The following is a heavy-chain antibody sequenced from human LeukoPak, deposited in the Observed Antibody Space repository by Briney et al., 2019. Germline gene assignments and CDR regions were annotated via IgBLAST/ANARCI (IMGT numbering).Heavy chain of an antibody. J-gene: IGHJ4*02. Sequence: GRSLRLSCAAPGLTFSSYAMHWVRQAPGKGLEWVTLISHDGSTKYIADSVKGRFTISRDNSKNTLYLQMNGLRVDDTAVYFCASSGDSSSWFYFDYWGQGTLVTVSS. CDR2: ISHDGSTK. CDR1: GLTFSSYA. CDR3: ASSGDSSSWFYFDY. D-gene: IGHD6-13*01. V-gene: IGHV3-30*16.